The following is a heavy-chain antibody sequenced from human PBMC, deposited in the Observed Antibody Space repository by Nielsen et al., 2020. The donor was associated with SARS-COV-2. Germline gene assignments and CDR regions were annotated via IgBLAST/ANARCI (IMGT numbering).Heavy chain of an antibody. D-gene: IGHD6-19*01. V-gene: IGHV3-33*01. Sequence: GESLKISCAASGFTFSSYGMHWVRQAPGKGLEWVAVIWYDGSNKYYADPVKDRFTISRDNSKNTLSLQMNSLRAEETAVYYCARDRVGSSGWDYYFDYWGQGTLVTVSS. CDR1: GFTFSSYG. CDR3: ARDRVGSSGWDYYFDY. J-gene: IGHJ4*02. CDR2: IWYDGSNK.